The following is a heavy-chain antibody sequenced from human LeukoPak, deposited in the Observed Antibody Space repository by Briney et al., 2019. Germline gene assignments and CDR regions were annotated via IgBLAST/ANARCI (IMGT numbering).Heavy chain of an antibody. J-gene: IGHJ4*02. V-gene: IGHV4-4*02. CDR3: ARVNINNWHSCDY. CDR1: RGSISSNNW. D-gene: IGHD1-1*01. CDR2: IYHSESP. Sequence: SETLSLTCAVSRGSISSNNWWGWVRQPPGKGLEWIGEIYHSESPNYNPSLKSRVTISVDKSRNHFSLNLSSVTAADTAVYYCARVNINNWHSCDYWGQGTLVTVSS.